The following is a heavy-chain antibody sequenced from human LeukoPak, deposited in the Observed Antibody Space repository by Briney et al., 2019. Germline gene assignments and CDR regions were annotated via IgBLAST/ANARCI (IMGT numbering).Heavy chain of an antibody. CDR1: GFTVSSNY. J-gene: IGHJ6*02. Sequence: GGSLRLSCAASGFTVSSNYMSWVRQAPGKGLEWVSFIHSGGSTYYADSVKGRFTISRDNSKNTLCLQMNSLRAEDTAVYYCARVPCRADGCYYFGMGVWGQGTTVTVSS. CDR3: ARVPCRADGCYYFGMGV. V-gene: IGHV3-53*01. CDR2: IHSGGST. D-gene: IGHD5-24*01.